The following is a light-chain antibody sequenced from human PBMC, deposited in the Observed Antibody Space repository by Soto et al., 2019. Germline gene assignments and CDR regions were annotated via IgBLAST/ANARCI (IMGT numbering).Light chain of an antibody. Sequence: QSVLTQPASVSGSPGQSITISCTGTSSDVGGYDFVSWYQQHPGKAPKLMIYDVTNRPSGVSNRFSGSKSGNTASLTISGLQAEDEADDYCTSYTSSNTRVLGGGTQLTVL. CDR1: SSDVGGYDF. J-gene: IGLJ2*01. CDR3: TSYTSSNTRV. CDR2: DVT. V-gene: IGLV2-14*01.